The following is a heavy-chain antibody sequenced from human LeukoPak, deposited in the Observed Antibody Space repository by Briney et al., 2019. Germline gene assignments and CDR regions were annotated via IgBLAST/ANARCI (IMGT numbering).Heavy chain of an antibody. J-gene: IGHJ4*02. CDR2: IKQDGSEK. Sequence: GGSLRLSCTASGFTFGDYAMSWVRQAPGKGLEWVANIKQDGSEKYYVDSVKGRFTISRDNANNSLYLQMDSLRAEDTAVYYCARLGGTYYNPYFDYCGQGILVTVSS. CDR3: ARLGGTYYNPYFDY. D-gene: IGHD1-26*01. V-gene: IGHV3-7*01. CDR1: GFTFGDYA.